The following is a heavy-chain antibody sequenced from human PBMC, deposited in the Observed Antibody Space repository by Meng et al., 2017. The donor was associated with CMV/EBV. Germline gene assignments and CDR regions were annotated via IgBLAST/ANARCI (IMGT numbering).Heavy chain of an antibody. CDR2: ISWNSGSM. D-gene: IGHD6-13*01. CDR3: AKGIAAAVPNWFDP. CDR1: GFTFDDYA. J-gene: IGHJ5*02. V-gene: IGHV3-9*01. Sequence: SLKISCAASGFTFDDYAMHWVRQAPGKGLEWVSGISWNSGSMGYADSVKGRFTISRDNAKNSLYLQMNSLRAEDTALYYCAKGIAAAVPNWFDPWGQGTLVTVSS.